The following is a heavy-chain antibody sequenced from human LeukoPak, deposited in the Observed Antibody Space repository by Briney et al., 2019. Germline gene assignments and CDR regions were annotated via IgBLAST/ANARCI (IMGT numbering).Heavy chain of an antibody. D-gene: IGHD6-6*01. Sequence: SETLSLTCTVSGGSISSYYWSWIRQPPGKGLEWIGYIYYSGSTNYNPSLKSRDTISVDTSTSQCSLKLSSVTAADTAVYYCARAGIAARQVYYYYMDVWGKGTTVTVSS. V-gene: IGHV4-59*01. CDR3: ARAGIAARQVYYYYMDV. CDR1: GGSISSYY. J-gene: IGHJ6*03. CDR2: IYYSGST.